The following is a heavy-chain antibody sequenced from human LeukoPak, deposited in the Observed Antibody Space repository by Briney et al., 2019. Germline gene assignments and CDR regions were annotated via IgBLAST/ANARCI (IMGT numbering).Heavy chain of an antibody. J-gene: IGHJ4*02. CDR3: ARVGRSNEPGG. V-gene: IGHV3-48*03. Sequence: GGSLGLSCTASGFTFNSYEMSWVRQAPGKGLEWISYITASGTTMFYADSVKGRFTISRDNAKNVLYLQMNSLRGEDTAVYFCARVGRSNEPGGWGQGTLVTVSS. CDR1: GFTFNSYE. D-gene: IGHD1-1*01. CDR2: ITASGTTM.